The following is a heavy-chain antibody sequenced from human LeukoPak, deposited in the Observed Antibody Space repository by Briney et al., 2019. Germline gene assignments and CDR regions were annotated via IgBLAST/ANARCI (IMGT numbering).Heavy chain of an antibody. CDR3: AELGITMIGGV. D-gene: IGHD3-10*02. Sequence: GGSLRFSCAAPGLTSSSYEMNWVRQAPGKGLRGVSYISSSGSTIYYADSVKGRFTISRDNAKNSLYLQMNSLRAEDTAVYYCAELGITMIGGVWGKGTTVTISS. CDR2: ISSSGSTI. J-gene: IGHJ6*04. CDR1: GLTSSSYE. V-gene: IGHV3-48*03.